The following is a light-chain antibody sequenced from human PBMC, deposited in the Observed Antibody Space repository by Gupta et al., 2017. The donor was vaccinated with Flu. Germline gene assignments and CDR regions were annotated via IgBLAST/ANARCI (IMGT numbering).Light chain of an antibody. CDR3: QQDGRSLT. CDR1: QRVSSGY. Sequence: PGTLSWSPGERATRSCRASQRVSSGYLAWYQQKRGQAPRLLIYDESRRATGIPDRCSGSGSGTDFTLTISRLEPEDFAVYYCQQDGRSLTFGGGTKVEIK. CDR2: DES. V-gene: IGKV3-20*01. J-gene: IGKJ4*01.